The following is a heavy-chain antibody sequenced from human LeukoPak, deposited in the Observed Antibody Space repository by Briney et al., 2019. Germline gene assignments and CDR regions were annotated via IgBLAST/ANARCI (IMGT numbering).Heavy chain of an antibody. V-gene: IGHV1-69*05. D-gene: IGHD6-13*01. Sequence: SVKVSCKASGGTFSSYAISWVRQAPGQGLEWMGGIIPIFGTANYAQKFQGRVTITTDESTSTAYMELSSLRSEDTAVYYCARDARQQLVERFDYWGQGTLVTVSS. CDR2: IIPIFGTA. CDR1: GGTFSSYA. CDR3: ARDARQQLVERFDY. J-gene: IGHJ4*02.